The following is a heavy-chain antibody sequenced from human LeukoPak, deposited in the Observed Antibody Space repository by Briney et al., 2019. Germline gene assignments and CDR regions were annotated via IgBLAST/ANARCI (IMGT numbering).Heavy chain of an antibody. CDR1: GFTFSSYW. Sequence: QPGGTLSLSCAASGFTFSSYWLNWVRQLPGRGLVWICHINSNGRRKNSAASVKGGFIISRDNAKNTLYLQMNSLRADGTGGYYCSRGGRAFDIWGHGTMVTVSS. CDR2: INSNGRRK. D-gene: IGHD3-16*01. J-gene: IGHJ3*02. CDR3: SRGGRAFDI. V-gene: IGHV3-74*01.